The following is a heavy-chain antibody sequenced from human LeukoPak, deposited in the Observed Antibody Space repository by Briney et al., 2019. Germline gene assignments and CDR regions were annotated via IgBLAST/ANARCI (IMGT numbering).Heavy chain of an antibody. CDR3: AKGYQGLVLKGYIDY. J-gene: IGHJ4*02. D-gene: IGHD6-19*01. V-gene: IGHV3-23*01. CDR1: GFTFSSYA. Sequence: GGSLRLSCAASGFTFSSYAMSWVRQAPGKGLEWVSAISGSGGSTYYADSVKGRFTISRDNSKNTLYLQMNSLRAEDTAVYYWAKGYQGLVLKGYIDYWGQGTLVTVSS. CDR2: ISGSGGST.